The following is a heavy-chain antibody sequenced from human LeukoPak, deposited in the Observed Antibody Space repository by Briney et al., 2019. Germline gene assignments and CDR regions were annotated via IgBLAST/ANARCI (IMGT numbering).Heavy chain of an antibody. V-gene: IGHV3-9*03. CDR3: ARESTNTYGARLYSFDC. J-gene: IGHJ4*02. Sequence: AGGSLRLSCAASGFTFDGYPMHWVRQAPGKGVEWVSGITSTSSKLDYADSVKGRFVISRDNAKNSLFLRLNNVRAEDMALYYCARESTNTYGARLYSFDCWGQGTQVTVSS. CDR1: GFTFDGYP. D-gene: IGHD2-8*01. CDR2: ITSTSSKL.